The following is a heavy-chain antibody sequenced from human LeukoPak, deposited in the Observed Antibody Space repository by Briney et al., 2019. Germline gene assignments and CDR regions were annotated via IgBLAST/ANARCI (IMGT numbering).Heavy chain of an antibody. D-gene: IGHD3-22*01. CDR3: ARVGTQYYYDSSGYSQEFDY. CDR1: GFTFSSYS. CDR2: ISSSSSTI. Sequence: GGSLRLSCAASGFTFSSYSMNWVRQAPGKGLEWVSYISSSSSTIYYADSVRGRFTISRDNAKNSLYLQMNSLRTEDTAVYYSARVGTQYYYDSSGYSQEFDYWGQGTLVTVSS. V-gene: IGHV3-48*01. J-gene: IGHJ4*02.